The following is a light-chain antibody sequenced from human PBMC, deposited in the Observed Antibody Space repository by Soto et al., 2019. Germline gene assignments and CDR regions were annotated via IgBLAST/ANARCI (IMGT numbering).Light chain of an antibody. CDR3: SSYISSSTV. CDR1: SSDVGGYNS. J-gene: IGLJ1*01. V-gene: IGLV2-14*03. Sequence: QSALTQPAPVSGSPGQSITISCTGTSSDVGGYNSVSWYQQHPGKAPKLMIYDVSNRPSGVSNRFSGSKSGNTASLTISGLQAEDEADYYCSSYISSSTVFVTGTKVTVL. CDR2: DVS.